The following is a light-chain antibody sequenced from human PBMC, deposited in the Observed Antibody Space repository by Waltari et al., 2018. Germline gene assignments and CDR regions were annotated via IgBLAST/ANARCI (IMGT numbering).Light chain of an antibody. Sequence: DLSQPASVSGSLGQSITLSCTGSRTDIGTYNFVAWYQQYPGRPPKLIIYQVTSRHSGVSDRFSGSKSGNTASLLISGLQPEDEAHYYCSSYTSRATKWLFGGGTKLTVL. CDR1: RTDIGTYNF. V-gene: IGLV2-14*03. CDR3: SSYTSRATKWL. CDR2: QVT. J-gene: IGLJ2*01.